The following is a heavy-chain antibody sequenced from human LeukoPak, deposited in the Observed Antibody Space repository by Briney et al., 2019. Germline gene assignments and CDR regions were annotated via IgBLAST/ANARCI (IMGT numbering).Heavy chain of an antibody. Sequence: ASVKVSCKASGYTFTGYYMHWVRQAPGQGIEWMGWINPNSGGTNYAQKFQGRVTMTRDTSISTAYMELSRLRSDDTAVYYCARGGIAAAGTPLYNWFDPWGQGTLVTVSS. V-gene: IGHV1-2*02. D-gene: IGHD6-13*01. CDR3: ARGGIAAAGTPLYNWFDP. CDR2: INPNSGGT. CDR1: GYTFTGYY. J-gene: IGHJ5*02.